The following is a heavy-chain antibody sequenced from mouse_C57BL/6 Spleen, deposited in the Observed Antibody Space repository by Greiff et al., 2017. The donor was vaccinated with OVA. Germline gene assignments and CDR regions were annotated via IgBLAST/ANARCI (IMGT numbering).Heavy chain of an antibody. Sequence: EVKLMESGPGMVKPSQSLSLTCTVTGYSFTSGYVWHWIRHFPGNKLEWMGYIGYSGSTNYNPSLKSRISITHDTSKNHFFLKLNSVITGNTAAYYGAGGSRYDGSSHWYFDVWGTGTTVTVSS. V-gene: IGHV3-1*01. CDR3: AGGSRYDGSSHWYFDV. J-gene: IGHJ1*03. CDR2: IGYSGST. CDR1: GYSFTSGYV. D-gene: IGHD1-1*01.